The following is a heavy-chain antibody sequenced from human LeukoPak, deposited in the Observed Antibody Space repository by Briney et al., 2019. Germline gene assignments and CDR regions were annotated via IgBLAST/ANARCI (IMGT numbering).Heavy chain of an antibody. CDR1: GFTFSSYA. CDR2: ISSNGGST. D-gene: IGHD6-19*01. V-gene: IGHV3-64*01. Sequence: GGSLRLSCAASGFTFSSYAMHWVRQAPGMGLEYVSAISSNGGSTYYANSVKGRFTISRDNSKNTLYLQMGSLRTEDMAVYYCARGIAVAGTYYYGMDVWGQGTTVTVSS. CDR3: ARGIAVAGTYYYGMDV. J-gene: IGHJ6*02.